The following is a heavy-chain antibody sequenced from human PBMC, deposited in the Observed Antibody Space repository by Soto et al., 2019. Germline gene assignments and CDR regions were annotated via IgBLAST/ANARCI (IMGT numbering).Heavy chain of an antibody. CDR3: ARHRGGGYYYDSSGLGAFDI. CDR2: IYPGDSDT. CDR1: GYSFSHYW. J-gene: IGHJ3*02. V-gene: IGHV5-51*01. D-gene: IGHD3-22*01. Sequence: PGESLKISCQGSGYSFSHYWIAWVRQMPGKGLEWMGIIYPGDSDTRYSPSFQGQVTISADKSISTAYLQWSSLKASDTAMYYCARHRGGGYYYDSSGLGAFDIWGQGTMVTVSS.